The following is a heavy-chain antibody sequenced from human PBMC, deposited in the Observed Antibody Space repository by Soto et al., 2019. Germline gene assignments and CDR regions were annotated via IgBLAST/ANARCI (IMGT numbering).Heavy chain of an antibody. CDR2: IYPGDSDT. D-gene: IGHD6-19*01. J-gene: IGHJ6*02. Sequence: PGESLKISCKGSGYSFTSYWIGWVRQMPGKGLEWMGIIYPGDSDTRYSPSFQGQVTISADKSISTAYLQWSSLKASDTAVYYCARHDHSSGWRHSAGYYGMDVWGQGTTVTVSS. CDR1: GYSFTSYW. V-gene: IGHV5-51*01. CDR3: ARHDHSSGWRHSAGYYGMDV.